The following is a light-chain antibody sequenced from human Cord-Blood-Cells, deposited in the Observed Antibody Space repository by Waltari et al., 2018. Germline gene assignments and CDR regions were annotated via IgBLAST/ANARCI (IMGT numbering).Light chain of an antibody. V-gene: IGLV2-11*01. J-gene: IGLJ2*01. CDR1: SSDVGGYNY. Sequence: QSALTQPRSVSGSPGQSVPLPCTGTSSDVGGYNYVSWYQQYPGKAPKLMIYDVSKRPSGVPDRFSGSKSGNTASLTISGLQAEDEADYYCCSYAGSYTVFGGGTKLTVL. CDR2: DVS. CDR3: CSYAGSYTV.